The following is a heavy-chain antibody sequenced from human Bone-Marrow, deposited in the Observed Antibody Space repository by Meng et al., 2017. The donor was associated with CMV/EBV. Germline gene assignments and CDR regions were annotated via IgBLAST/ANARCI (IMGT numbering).Heavy chain of an antibody. Sequence: ASVKVSCKASGYTFTSYGISWVRQAPGQGLEWMGWISAYNGNTNYAQKLQGRVTMTTDTSTSTAYMELRSLRSDDTAVYYCARDLSSSWYNANYYYYGMDVWGQGTTVTVSS. J-gene: IGHJ6*02. V-gene: IGHV1-18*01. D-gene: IGHD6-13*01. CDR3: ARDLSSSWYNANYYYYGMDV. CDR2: ISAYNGNT. CDR1: GYTFTSYG.